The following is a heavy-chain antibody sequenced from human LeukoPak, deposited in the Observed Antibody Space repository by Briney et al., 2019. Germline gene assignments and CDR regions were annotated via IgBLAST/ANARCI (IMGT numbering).Heavy chain of an antibody. CDR2: IYTSGST. J-gene: IGHJ6*03. V-gene: IGHV4-4*07. Sequence: SETLSLTCTVSGGSISSYYWSWIRQPAGKGLEWIGRIYTSGSTNYNPSLKSRVTMSVDTSKNQFSLKLSSVTAADTAVYYCARHPAGGTFIGYYMDVWGKGTTVTVSS. CDR1: GGSISSYY. CDR3: ARHPAGGTFIGYYMDV. D-gene: IGHD6-13*01.